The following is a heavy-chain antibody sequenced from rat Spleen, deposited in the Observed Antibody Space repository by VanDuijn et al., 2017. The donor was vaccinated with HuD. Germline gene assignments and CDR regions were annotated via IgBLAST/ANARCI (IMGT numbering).Heavy chain of an antibody. Sequence: EVKLLESGGGLVQPGGSMRLSCAASGFTFTEFYMNWVRQPAGQAPEWLGFIRNKANGYTTEYNPSVKGRFTISRDNTQSILYLQMNTLRTEDTATYYCARSLTPEGIVSFDYWGQGLMVAVSS. CDR1: GFTFTEFY. CDR2: IRNKANGYTT. CDR3: ARSLTPEGIVSFDY. V-gene: IGHV7-7*01. J-gene: IGHJ2*01. D-gene: IGHD1-11*01.